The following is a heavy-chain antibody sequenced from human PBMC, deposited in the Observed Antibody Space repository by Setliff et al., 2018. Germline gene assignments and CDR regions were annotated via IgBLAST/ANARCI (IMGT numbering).Heavy chain of an antibody. CDR1: GFTVSTFS. Sequence: PGGSLRLSCAASGFTVSTFSMHWVRQAPGKGLEWVTLISYEGIDKYYADSVKGRFTVSRDNSKNTLYLQMSSRRAEDTAIYSCARDGKQYYYDSTGYYRNWFDPWGQGTLV. D-gene: IGHD3-22*01. V-gene: IGHV3-30*04. CDR3: ARDGKQYYYDSTGYYRNWFDP. CDR2: ISYEGIDK. J-gene: IGHJ5*02.